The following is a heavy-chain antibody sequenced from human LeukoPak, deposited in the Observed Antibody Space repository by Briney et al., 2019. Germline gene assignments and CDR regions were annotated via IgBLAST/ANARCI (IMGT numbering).Heavy chain of an antibody. J-gene: IGHJ4*02. V-gene: IGHV3-23*01. CDR1: GLTFSSYV. Sequence: GSLRLPCTASGLTFSSYVMSWVRQAPGKGLEWVSTISGTGGSTFYADSVRGRFTISRDNSNNLVYLQMNNLRAEDTAEYYCAKRARYNSARATDFDSWGQGTQVTVSS. CDR3: AKRARYNSARATDFDS. D-gene: IGHD6-19*01. CDR2: ISGTGGST.